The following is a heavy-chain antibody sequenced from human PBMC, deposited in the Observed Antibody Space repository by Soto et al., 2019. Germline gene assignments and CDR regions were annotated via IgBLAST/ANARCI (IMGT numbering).Heavy chain of an antibody. CDR2: ISSSGSTI. D-gene: IGHD6-13*01. V-gene: IGHV3-11*01. CDR3: ARRGSSSWYDNYYYGMDV. CDR1: GFTFSDYY. J-gene: IGHJ6*02. Sequence: PGGSLRLSCAASGFTFSDYYMSWIRQAPGKGLEWVSYISSSGSTIYYADSVKGRVTMTTDTSTSTAYMELRSLRSDDTAVYYCARRGSSSWYDNYYYGMDVWGQGTTVTVSS.